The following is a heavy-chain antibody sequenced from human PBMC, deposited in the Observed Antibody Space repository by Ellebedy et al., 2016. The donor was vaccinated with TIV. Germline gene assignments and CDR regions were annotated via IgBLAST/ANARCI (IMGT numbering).Heavy chain of an antibody. J-gene: IGHJ4*02. CDR2: IHPSGSDT. D-gene: IGHD4-17*01. V-gene: IGHV5-10-1*01. CDR3: ARRGDSDFDS. Sequence: KVSCNISGYNFSNNWISWVRQKPGKGLEWMGRIHPSGSDTDYRPSFRGHVTMSVDKSISFAFLQWSSLQASDTAMYYCARRGDSDFDSWGQGTVVTVSP. CDR1: GYNFSNNW.